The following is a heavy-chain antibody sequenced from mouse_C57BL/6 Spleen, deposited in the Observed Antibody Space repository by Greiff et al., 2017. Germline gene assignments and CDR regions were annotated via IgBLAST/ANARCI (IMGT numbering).Heavy chain of an antibody. J-gene: IGHJ4*01. V-gene: IGHV1-64*01. CDR3: ARPPFNAGDAMEY. CDR1: GYTFTSYW. Sequence: VQLQQSGAELVKPGASVKLSCKASGYTFTSYWMHWVKQRPGQGLEWIGMIHPNSGSTNYNEKFKSKATLTVDKSSSTAYMQLSSLTSEDSAVYYCARPPFNAGDAMEYWGQGTSVTVSA. CDR2: IHPNSGST.